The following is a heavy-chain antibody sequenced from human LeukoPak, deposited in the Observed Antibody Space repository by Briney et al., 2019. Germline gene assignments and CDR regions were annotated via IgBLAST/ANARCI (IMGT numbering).Heavy chain of an antibody. CDR1: GFIFTTYA. CDR2: ISGSGGST. D-gene: IGHD2-21*02. CDR3: AKEIYCGGDCSTDDP. V-gene: IGHV3-23*01. J-gene: IGHJ5*02. Sequence: PGGSLRLSCAASGFIFTTYAMSWVRQAPGKGLEWVSTISGSGGSTYYADSVKGRFTISRDNSKNTLYLQMSSLRAEDTAVYFCAKEIYCGGDCSTDDPWGQGTLVTVSS.